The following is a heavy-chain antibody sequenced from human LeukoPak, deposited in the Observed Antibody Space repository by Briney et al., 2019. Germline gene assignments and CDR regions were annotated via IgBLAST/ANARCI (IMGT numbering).Heavy chain of an antibody. D-gene: IGHD2-2*01. J-gene: IGHJ5*02. CDR2: IIPIFGTA. CDR3: ARGATVVVPAAIPGYNWFDP. CDR1: GGTFSSYA. V-gene: IGHV1-69*13. Sequence: SVKVSCKASGGTFSSYAISWVRQAPGQGLEWVGGIIPIFGTANYAQKFQGRVTITADESTSTAYMELSSLRSEDTAVYYCARGATVVVPAAIPGYNWFDPWGQGTLVTVSS.